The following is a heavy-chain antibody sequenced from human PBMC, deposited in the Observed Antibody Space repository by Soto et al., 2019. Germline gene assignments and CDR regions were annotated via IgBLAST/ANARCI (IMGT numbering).Heavy chain of an antibody. Sequence: GGSLRLSCAASGFTFSSYDMHWVRQATGKGLEWVSAIGTAGDTYYPGSVKGRFTISRENAKNSLYLQMNSLRAEDTAVYYCARAGRYSYGIYYYGMDVWGQGTTVTVSS. J-gene: IGHJ6*02. CDR1: GFTFSSYD. D-gene: IGHD5-18*01. CDR2: IGTAGDT. CDR3: ARAGRYSYGIYYYGMDV. V-gene: IGHV3-13*01.